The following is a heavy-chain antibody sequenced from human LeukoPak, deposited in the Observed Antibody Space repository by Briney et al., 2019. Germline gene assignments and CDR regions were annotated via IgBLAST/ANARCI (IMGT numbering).Heavy chain of an antibody. J-gene: IGHJ4*02. D-gene: IGHD6-13*01. CDR2: ISYDGGDK. V-gene: IGHV3-30*18. CDR1: GFTFSRYG. Sequence: PGGSLRLSCAASGFTFSRYGMHWVRQAPGKGLEWVAVISYDGGDKHYADSVKGRFTISRDNSKNTLYLQMNGLRVEDAAVYYCAKDRDPAAAAYYFDYWGQGTLVTVSS. CDR3: AKDRDPAAAAYYFDY.